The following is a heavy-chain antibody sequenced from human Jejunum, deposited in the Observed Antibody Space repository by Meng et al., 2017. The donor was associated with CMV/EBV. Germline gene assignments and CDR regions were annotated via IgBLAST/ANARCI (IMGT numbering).Heavy chain of an antibody. J-gene: IGHJ4*02. CDR2: IIPGSHRT. V-gene: IGHV3-23*01. D-gene: IGHD1-1*01. Sequence: ASGFTFSTFAMSWVRHAPGKGLEWLSSIIPGSHRTFYADSVEGRFTISRDNSKNTLFLQMNSLRAEDTAIYYCAKGSTTGTTASDYWGQGTLVTVSS. CDR3: AKGSTTGTTASDY. CDR1: GFTFSTFA.